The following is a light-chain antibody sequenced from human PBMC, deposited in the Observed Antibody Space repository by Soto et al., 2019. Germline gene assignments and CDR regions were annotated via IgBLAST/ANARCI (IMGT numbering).Light chain of an antibody. J-gene: IGKJ2*01. CDR3: QQYGGSPPFT. CDR1: QSVNIY. V-gene: IGKV3-20*01. CDR2: DAS. Sequence: EIVLTQSPATLSLSPGERATLSCRASQSVNIYFAWDQQKPGQAPRLLIYDASNRATGIPARFSGSGSGTDFTLTISRLEPEDCGMYYCQQYGGSPPFTFGQGTRLEIK.